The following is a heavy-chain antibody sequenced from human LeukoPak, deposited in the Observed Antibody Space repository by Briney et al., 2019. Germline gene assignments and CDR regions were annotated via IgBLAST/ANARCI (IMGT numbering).Heavy chain of an antibody. Sequence: GGSLRLSCAASGFTFSNAWMSWVRQAPGKGLEYVSAISSNGGSTYYADSVKGRSTISRDNSKNTLYLQMSSLRAEDTAVYYCVQGRIAARFEDYWGQGTLVTVSS. CDR1: GFTFSNAW. V-gene: IGHV3-64D*09. J-gene: IGHJ4*02. CDR3: VQGRIAARFEDY. D-gene: IGHD6-6*01. CDR2: ISSNGGST.